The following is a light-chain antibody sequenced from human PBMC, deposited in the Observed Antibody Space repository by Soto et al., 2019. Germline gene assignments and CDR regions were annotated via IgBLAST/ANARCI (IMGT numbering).Light chain of an antibody. Sequence: EIVLTQSPGTLSLSPGERATLSCRASQSVAGSFLAWYQQKPGQAPRLLIFGASSRATGIPDRFSGSGSGTDFTLTINRLEPEDFAVYYCHQYGSSPPGTFGPGTKVDIK. CDR1: QSVAGSF. CDR2: GAS. V-gene: IGKV3-20*01. J-gene: IGKJ1*01. CDR3: HQYGSSPPGT.